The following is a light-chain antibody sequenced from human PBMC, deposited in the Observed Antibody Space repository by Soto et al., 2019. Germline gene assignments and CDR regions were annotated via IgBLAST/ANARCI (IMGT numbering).Light chain of an antibody. CDR3: QQRSSWPLT. CDR1: QSISDT. Sequence: EIGMTQSPATLSVSPGGRATLSCRASQSISDTLAWYQQKPGQAPRLLIYGASKRATGFPARFSGSASGTDFTLTISSLEPEDSAVYYCQQRSSWPLTFGGGTKVDIK. CDR2: GAS. J-gene: IGKJ4*01. V-gene: IGKV3D-11*03.